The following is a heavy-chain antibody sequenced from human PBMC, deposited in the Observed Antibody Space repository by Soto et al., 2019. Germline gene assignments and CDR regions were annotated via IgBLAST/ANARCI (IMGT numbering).Heavy chain of an antibody. CDR3: ARDDGALAVHH. CDR2: IYYSGGT. J-gene: IGHJ5*02. D-gene: IGHD6-19*01. V-gene: IGHV4-31*03. Sequence: VQLQESGPGLVKPSQTLSLTCSVSGGSINSYGSGGHYWSWIRQHTGKGLEWIGYIYYSGGTYYNPSLRSRVTISADTSKNQFSLKLSSVSAADTAVYYCARDDGALAVHHWGQGTLVTVSS. CDR1: GGSINSYGSGGHY.